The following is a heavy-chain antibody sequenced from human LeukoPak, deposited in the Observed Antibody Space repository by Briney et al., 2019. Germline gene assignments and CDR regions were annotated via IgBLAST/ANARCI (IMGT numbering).Heavy chain of an antibody. D-gene: IGHD1-1*01. CDR2: INAGNGNT. CDR1: GYTFTSYA. J-gene: IGHJ4*02. CDR3: ARDYWNRDVRYFDY. Sequence: ASVKVSCKASGYTFTSYAMHWVRQAPGQRLEWMGWINAGNGNTKYSQKFQGRVTITRDTSASTAYMELSSLRSDDTAVYYCARDYWNRDVRYFDYWGQGTLVTVSS. V-gene: IGHV1-3*01.